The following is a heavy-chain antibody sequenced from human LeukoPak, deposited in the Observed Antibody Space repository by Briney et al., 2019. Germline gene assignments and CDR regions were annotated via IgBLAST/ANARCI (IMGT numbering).Heavy chain of an antibody. CDR1: GFTFSSFA. J-gene: IGHJ5*02. V-gene: IGHV3-23*01. D-gene: IGHD4-17*01. CDR2: ISSRHLTT. Sequence: GGSLRLSCAASGFTFSSFAMTWVRQAPGKGLEWVSSISSRHLTTNYTDSVKGRFTITRDNSKNTLYLQMNSLRAEDTAVYYCTKDPSGDYVGAFDPWGQGTLVTVSS. CDR3: TKDPSGDYVGAFDP.